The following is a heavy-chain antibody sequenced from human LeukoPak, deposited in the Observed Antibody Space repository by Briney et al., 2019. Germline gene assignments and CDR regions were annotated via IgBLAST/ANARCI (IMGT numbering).Heavy chain of an antibody. CDR1: GFTFSSYS. J-gene: IGHJ5*02. V-gene: IGHV3-21*01. Sequence: PGGSLRLSCAASGFTFSSYSMNWVRQAPGKGLEWVSSISSSSSYIYYADSAKGRFTISRDNAKNSLYLQMNSLRAEDTAVYYCARAALEDIVVVPAAKYNWFDPWGQGTLVTVSS. D-gene: IGHD2-2*01. CDR2: ISSSSSYI. CDR3: ARAALEDIVVVPAAKYNWFDP.